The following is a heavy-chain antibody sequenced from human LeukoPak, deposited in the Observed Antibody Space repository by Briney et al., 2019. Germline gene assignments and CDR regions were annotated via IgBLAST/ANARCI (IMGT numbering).Heavy chain of an antibody. CDR3: ATAGIAAAGTLDY. Sequence: ASVKVSXKVSGYTLTELSMHWVRQAPGKGLEWMGGFDPEDGGTIYAQKFQGRVTMTEDTSTDTAYMELSSLRSEDTAVYYCATAGIAAAGTLDYWGQGTLVTVSS. CDR1: GYTLTELS. D-gene: IGHD6-13*01. J-gene: IGHJ4*02. V-gene: IGHV1-24*01. CDR2: FDPEDGGT.